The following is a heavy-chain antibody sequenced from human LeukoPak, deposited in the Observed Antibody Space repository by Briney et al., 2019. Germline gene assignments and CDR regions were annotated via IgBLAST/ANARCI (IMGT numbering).Heavy chain of an antibody. V-gene: IGHV3-23*01. D-gene: IGHD6-19*01. CDR1: GFTFSSYA. CDR2: ISGSGGST. J-gene: IGHJ4*02. Sequence: GGSLRLSCAPSGFTFSSYAMSWVRQAPGKGREWVSAISGSGGSTYYADSVKGRFTISRDNSKNTLYLQMNSLRAEDTAVYYCAKAEEQWHPFDYWGQGTRVTVSA. CDR3: AKAEEQWHPFDY.